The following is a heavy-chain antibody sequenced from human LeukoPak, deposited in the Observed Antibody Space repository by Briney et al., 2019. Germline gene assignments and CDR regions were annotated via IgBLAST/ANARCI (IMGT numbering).Heavy chain of an antibody. Sequence: QAGGSLRLSCAASGFTFDSHSMNWVRQAPGKGLEWVSFISSSSNTIYYADSVKGRFTISRDNAKNSLYLQMNSLRDEDTAAYYCARDIVATHWGQGTLVTVSS. CDR2: ISSSSNTI. CDR3: ARDIVATH. CDR1: GFTFDSHS. V-gene: IGHV3-48*02. J-gene: IGHJ4*02. D-gene: IGHD5-12*01.